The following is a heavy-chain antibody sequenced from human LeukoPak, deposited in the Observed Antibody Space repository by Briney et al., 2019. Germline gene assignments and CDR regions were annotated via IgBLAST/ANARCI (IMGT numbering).Heavy chain of an antibody. CDR1: GGSISSSSCY. CDR3: ARSHYDSSGYYPPGPYYYYMDV. D-gene: IGHD3-22*01. CDR2: IYYSGST. V-gene: IGHV4-39*01. Sequence: SETLSLTCTVSGGSISSSSCYWGWIRQPPGKGREWIGSIYYSGSTYYNPSLKSRVTISVDTSKNQFSLKLSSVTAADTAVYYCARSHYDSSGYYPPGPYYYYMDVWGKGTTVTVSS. J-gene: IGHJ6*03.